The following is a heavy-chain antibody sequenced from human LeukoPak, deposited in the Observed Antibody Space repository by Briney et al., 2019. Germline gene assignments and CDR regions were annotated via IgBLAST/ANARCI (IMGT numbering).Heavy chain of an antibody. J-gene: IGHJ3*01. CDR2: ISSNGGST. V-gene: IGHV3-64*04. CDR3: ASIASNDAFDV. D-gene: IGHD2-21*01. CDR1: GFTFNSYV. Sequence: EGSLRLSCSASGFTFNSYVMHWVRQAPGKGLEYVSAISSNGGSTYYADSVKGRFTISRDNAKKSLYLQMNSLRAEDTAVYYCASIASNDAFDVWGQGTMVTVSS.